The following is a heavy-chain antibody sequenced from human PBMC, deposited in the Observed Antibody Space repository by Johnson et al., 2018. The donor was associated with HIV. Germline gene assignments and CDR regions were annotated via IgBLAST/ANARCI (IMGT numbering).Heavy chain of an antibody. Sequence: VQLVESGGGLVQPGGSLRLSCAASGFTFDSYWMSWVRQAPGKGLEWVGRIKSKTDGGTTDYAAPVKGRFTISRDDSKNTLYLQMNSLKTEDTAVYYCTTGDSQGVAFDIWGQGTMVTVSS. CDR1: GFTFDSYW. CDR2: IKSKTDGGTT. J-gene: IGHJ3*02. D-gene: IGHD3-10*01. V-gene: IGHV3-15*01. CDR3: TTGDSQGVAFDI.